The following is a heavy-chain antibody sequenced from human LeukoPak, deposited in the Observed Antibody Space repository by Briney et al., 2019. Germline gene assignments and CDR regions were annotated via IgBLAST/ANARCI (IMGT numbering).Heavy chain of an antibody. D-gene: IGHD3-3*01. CDR3: ARVLGDDFWSGYYSSYYYYMDV. V-gene: IGHV3-21*01. J-gene: IGHJ6*03. CDR2: ISCSSSYI. Sequence: PGGSLSLSCAPSGFTFSSYSMNWVRQATGKGLEWVSSISCSSSYIYYADSVKGRFTISRDNAKNSLYLQMNSLRAEDTAVYYCARVLGDDFWSGYYSSYYYYMDVWGKGTTVAVSS. CDR1: GFTFSSYS.